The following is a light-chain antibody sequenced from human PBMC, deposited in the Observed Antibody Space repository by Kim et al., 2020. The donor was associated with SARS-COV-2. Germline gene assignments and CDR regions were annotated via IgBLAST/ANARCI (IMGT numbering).Light chain of an antibody. J-gene: IGLJ1*01. Sequence: SYELTQPPSVSVSPGQTASITCSGDKLGDKYACWYQQKPGQSPVLVIYQDSKRPSGIPERFSGSNSGNTATLTISGTQAMDEADYYCQAWDSSTAHYVF. CDR2: QDS. V-gene: IGLV3-1*01. CDR3: QAWDSSTAHYV. CDR1: KLGDKY.